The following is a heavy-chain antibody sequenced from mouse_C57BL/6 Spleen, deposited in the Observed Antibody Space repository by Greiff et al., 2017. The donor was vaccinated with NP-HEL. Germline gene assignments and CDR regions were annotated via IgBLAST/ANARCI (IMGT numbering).Heavy chain of an antibody. D-gene: IGHD1-1*01. J-gene: IGHJ3*01. CDR3: ERNYYGSSWFAY. CDR1: GFTFSSYA. Sequence: EVMLVESGGGLVKPGGSLKLSCAASGFTFSSYAMSWVRQTPEKRLEWVATISDGGSYTYYPDNVKGRFTISRDNAKNNLYLQMSHLKSEDTAMYYCERNYYGSSWFAYWGQGTLVTVSA. V-gene: IGHV5-4*03. CDR2: ISDGGSYT.